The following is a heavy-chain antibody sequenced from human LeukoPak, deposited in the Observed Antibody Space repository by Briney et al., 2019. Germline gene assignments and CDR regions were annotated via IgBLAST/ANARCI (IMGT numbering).Heavy chain of an antibody. CDR3: ASGPDGLGSYGSDY. J-gene: IGHJ4*02. CDR1: GGTFSSYA. CDR2: IIPILGIA. D-gene: IGHD3-10*01. Sequence: ASVKVSCKASGGTFSSYAISWVRQAPGQGLEWMGRIIPILGIANYAQKFQGRVTITADKSTSTAYMELSSLRSEDTAVYYCASGPDGLGSYGSDYWGQGTLVTVSS. V-gene: IGHV1-69*04.